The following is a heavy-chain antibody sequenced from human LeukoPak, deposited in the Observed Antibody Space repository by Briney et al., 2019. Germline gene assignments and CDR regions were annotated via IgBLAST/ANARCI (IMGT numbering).Heavy chain of an antibody. CDR2: INHSGST. CDR1: GGSFSGYY. CDR3: ARLPDYGDYYYYYMDV. J-gene: IGHJ6*03. V-gene: IGHV4-34*01. Sequence: SETLSLTCAVYGGSFSGYYWSWIRQPPGKGLEWIGEINHSGSTNYNPSLKSRVTISVDTSKNQFSLKLSSVTAADTAVYYCARLPDYGDYYYYYMDVWGKGTTVTVSS. D-gene: IGHD4-17*01.